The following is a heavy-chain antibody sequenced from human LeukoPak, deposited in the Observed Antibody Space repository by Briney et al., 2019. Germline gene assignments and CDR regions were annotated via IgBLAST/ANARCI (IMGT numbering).Heavy chain of an antibody. J-gene: IGHJ5*01. V-gene: IGHV3-30*02. CDR2: ILNDGTWE. CDR3: VKGGSISHNWFDS. D-gene: IGHD3-16*01. Sequence: GGSLRLSCAASGFTYSDYGMHWVRQAPGRGLEWEAFILNDGTWEYYPDSVKGRLTISRDNSRNTLYLQMNSVRLEDTAIYYCVKGGSISHNWFDSWGQGTLVTVSS. CDR1: GFTYSDYG.